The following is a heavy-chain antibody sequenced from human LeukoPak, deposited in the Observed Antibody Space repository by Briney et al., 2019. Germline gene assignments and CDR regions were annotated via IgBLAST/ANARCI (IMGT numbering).Heavy chain of an antibody. V-gene: IGHV3-7*01. CDR1: GFTFSSYG. Sequence: PGGSLRLSCAASGFTFSSYGMHWVRQAPGKGLEWVANIKQDGSEKYYVDSVKGRFTISRDNAKNSLYLQMNSLRAEDTAVYYCARDILLWFGRVRGAWYMDVWGKGTTVTVSS. D-gene: IGHD3-10*01. J-gene: IGHJ6*03. CDR2: IKQDGSEK. CDR3: ARDILLWFGRVRGAWYMDV.